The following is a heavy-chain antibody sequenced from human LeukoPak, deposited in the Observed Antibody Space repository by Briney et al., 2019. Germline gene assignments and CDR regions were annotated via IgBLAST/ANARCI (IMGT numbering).Heavy chain of an antibody. V-gene: IGHV4-59*01. CDR3: AGEQGDTAMVFDY. CDR2: IHYSGIT. D-gene: IGHD5-18*01. Sequence: SETLSLTCTVSGGSITTYYWSWIRQPPGKGLEWIGYIHYSGITNYNPSLTSRVTISVDTSKNQLSLTLSSVTAADTAMYSCAGEQGDTAMVFDYWGQGTLVTVSS. CDR1: GGSITTYY. J-gene: IGHJ4*02.